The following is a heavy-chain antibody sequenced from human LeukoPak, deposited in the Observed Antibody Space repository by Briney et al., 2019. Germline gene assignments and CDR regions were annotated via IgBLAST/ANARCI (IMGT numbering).Heavy chain of an antibody. CDR1: GFTFSSCG. CDR3: AKALTSGWYLDAFNI. Sequence: QPGGSLRLSCAASGFTFSSCGMHWVRQAPGKGLEWVAVISYDGSSKYYADSVKGRFTISRDNSKNTLFLEMNSLRAEDTAVYYCAKALTSGWYLDAFNIWGQGTMVTVSS. D-gene: IGHD6-19*01. V-gene: IGHV3-30*18. CDR2: ISYDGSSK. J-gene: IGHJ3*02.